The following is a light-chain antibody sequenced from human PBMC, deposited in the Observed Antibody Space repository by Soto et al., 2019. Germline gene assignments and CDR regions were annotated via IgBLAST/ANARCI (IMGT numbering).Light chain of an antibody. CDR1: HSISGW. Sequence: DIQMTQSPSTLSASVGDRVTITCRASHSISGWLAWYQQKPGKAPKLLIYDASTLAVGVPSRFRSSGSGTEFTLTISSQQPDYVATYYCQQYNSYYTFGQGTKLEIK. J-gene: IGKJ2*01. V-gene: IGKV1-5*01. CDR3: QQYNSYYT. CDR2: DAS.